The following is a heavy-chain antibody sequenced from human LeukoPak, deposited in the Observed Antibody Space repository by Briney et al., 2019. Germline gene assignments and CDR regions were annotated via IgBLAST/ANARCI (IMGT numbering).Heavy chain of an antibody. CDR2: ISYDGSKK. CDR3: AKLGFDSSGSHSLVDY. Sequence: PGGSLRLSCAASGFTFSSHGMHWVRQAPGKGLEWVAFISYDGSKKYYADFVKGRFTISRDNSKNTLYVELNSLRAEDTAVYYCAKLGFDSSGSHSLVDYWGQGTPVTVSS. CDR1: GFTFSSHG. V-gene: IGHV3-30*19. D-gene: IGHD3-22*01. J-gene: IGHJ4*02.